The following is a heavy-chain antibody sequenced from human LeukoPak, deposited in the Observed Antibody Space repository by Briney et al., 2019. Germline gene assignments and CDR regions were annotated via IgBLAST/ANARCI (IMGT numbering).Heavy chain of an antibody. J-gene: IGHJ4*02. CDR3: AKDPSLLLWFGEYEN. V-gene: IGHV3-23*01. Sequence: GGSLRLSCAASGFTFSSYAMSWVRQAPGKGLEWVSAISGSGGSTYYADSVKGRFTIFRDNSKNTLYLQMNSLRAEDTAVYYCAKDPSLLLWFGEYENWGQGTLVTVSS. D-gene: IGHD3-10*01. CDR2: ISGSGGST. CDR1: GFTFSSYA.